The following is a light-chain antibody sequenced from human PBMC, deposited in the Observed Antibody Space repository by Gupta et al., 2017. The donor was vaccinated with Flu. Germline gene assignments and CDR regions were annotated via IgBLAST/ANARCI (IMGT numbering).Light chain of an antibody. CDR2: EDS. Sequence: SSVLTQPPSLSVAPGQPATVTGGGNDIGNRAAHWYQQKAGQAPLLVVYEDSDRPSGIPERISGSNSGNTATLTISRVEAGDEADYYCQVWDSTTGHAGFGGGTKLTVL. CDR3: QVWDSTTGHAG. J-gene: IGLJ3*02. V-gene: IGLV3-21*02. CDR1: DIGNRA.